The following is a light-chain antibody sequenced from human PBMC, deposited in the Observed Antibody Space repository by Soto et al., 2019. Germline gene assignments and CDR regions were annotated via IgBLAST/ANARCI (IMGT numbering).Light chain of an antibody. CDR3: CSYAGRDNWT. Sequence: QPVLTQPPSASGSPGQSVTISCTGTSSDVGGYNYVSWYQQHPDKAPKLIIYEVNKRPSGVPDRFSGSKSGNTASLTVSGLQAEDEADYHCCSYAGRDNWTFGGGTKLTVL. V-gene: IGLV2-8*01. J-gene: IGLJ3*02. CDR2: EVN. CDR1: SSDVGGYNY.